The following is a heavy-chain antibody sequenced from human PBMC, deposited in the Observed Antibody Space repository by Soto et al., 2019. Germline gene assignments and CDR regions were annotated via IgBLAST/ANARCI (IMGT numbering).Heavy chain of an antibody. D-gene: IGHD6-19*01. V-gene: IGHV1-69*13. Sequence: GASVTVACQGSGDTFSSYAIIWVRQAPGQGLEWMGGIIPIFGTANYAQKFQGRVTITADESTSTAYMELSSLRSEDTAVYYCARDAIIAVAGTVYYYYYGMDVWGQGTTVTVSS. J-gene: IGHJ6*02. CDR2: IIPIFGTA. CDR3: ARDAIIAVAGTVYYYYYGMDV. CDR1: GDTFSSYA.